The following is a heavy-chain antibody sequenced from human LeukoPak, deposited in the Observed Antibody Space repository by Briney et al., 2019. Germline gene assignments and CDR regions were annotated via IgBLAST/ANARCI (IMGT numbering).Heavy chain of an antibody. V-gene: IGHV4-39*01. CDR3: ASGNVLRFLEWLLPPMDV. CDR2: IYYSGST. J-gene: IGHJ6*03. D-gene: IGHD3-3*01. Sequence: PSETLSLTRTVSGGSISSSSYYWGWIRQPPGKGLEWIGSIYYSGSTYYNPSLKSRVTMSVDTSKNQFSLKLSSVTAADTAVYYCASGNVLRFLEWLLPPMDVWGKGTTVTVSS. CDR1: GGSISSSSYY.